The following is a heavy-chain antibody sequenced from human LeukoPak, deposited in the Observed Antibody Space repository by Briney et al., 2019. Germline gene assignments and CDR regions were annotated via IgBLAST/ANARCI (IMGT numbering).Heavy chain of an antibody. D-gene: IGHD1-14*01. CDR1: RFTVRSNY. V-gene: IGHV3-53*01. Sequence: PGGSLRLSCAASRFTVRSNYMSWVRQAPGKGLEWVSVIHDGGSTYYADSVKGRFTISRDNSKNTVYLQMNSLRAGDTAVYYCARTHPTGYFDYWGQGTLVTVSS. J-gene: IGHJ4*02. CDR3: ARTHPTGYFDY. CDR2: IHDGGST.